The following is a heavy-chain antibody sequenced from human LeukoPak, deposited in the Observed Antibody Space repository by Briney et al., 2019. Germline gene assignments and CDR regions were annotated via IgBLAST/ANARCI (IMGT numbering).Heavy chain of an antibody. CDR1: GYTFTSYD. CDR2: MNPNSGNT. Sequence: ASVKVFCKASGYTFTSYDINWVRQATGQGLEWMGWMNPNSGNTGYAQKFQGRVTMTRNTSISTAYMELSSLRSEDTAVYYCARAVKSDIAARRGRYYGMDVWGQGTTVTVSS. CDR3: ARAVKSDIAARRGRYYGMDV. D-gene: IGHD6-6*01. V-gene: IGHV1-8*01. J-gene: IGHJ6*02.